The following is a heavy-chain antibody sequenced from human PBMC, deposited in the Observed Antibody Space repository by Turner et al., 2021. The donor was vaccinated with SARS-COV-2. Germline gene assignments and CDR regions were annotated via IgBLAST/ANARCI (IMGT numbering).Heavy chain of an antibody. CDR1: GFTFSSYA. D-gene: IGHD3-22*01. V-gene: IGHV3-30-3*01. J-gene: IGHJ6*02. CDR2: ISYDGSNK. CDR3: AGIQSYDRSDYYGMDV. Sequence: QVQLVESGGGVVQPGGSLRLSCATSGFTFSSYAMNWVRQVPGKGREWVAVISYDGSNKYYADSVKGRFTISRDKSKNTLYLQMNSLRAEDTAVYYCAGIQSYDRSDYYGMDVWGQGTTVTVSS.